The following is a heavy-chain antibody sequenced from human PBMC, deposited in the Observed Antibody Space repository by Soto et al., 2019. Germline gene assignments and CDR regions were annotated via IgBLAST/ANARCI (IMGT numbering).Heavy chain of an antibody. CDR3: ARVSGSYYYGMDV. D-gene: IGHD1-26*01. J-gene: IGHJ6*02. Sequence: SETLSLTCAVSGGSLSSSYWWSWVRQPPGKGLEWIGEIYHSGSTNYNPSLKSRVTISVDKSKNQFSLKLSSVTAADTAVYYCARVSGSYYYGMDVWGQGTTVTVSS. CDR2: IYHSGST. V-gene: IGHV4-4*02. CDR1: GGSLSSSYW.